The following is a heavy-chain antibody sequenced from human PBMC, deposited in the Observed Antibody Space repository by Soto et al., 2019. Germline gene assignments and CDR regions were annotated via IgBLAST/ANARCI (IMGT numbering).Heavy chain of an antibody. V-gene: IGHV3-23*01. J-gene: IGHJ3*01. Sequence: VQLSQSGGGLVQRGGSLRLSCEGSGFTFGDYGINWVRQAPGKGLEWVSGISGSGNQIDYSASVEGRFTISRDNSKNMVFLQMNGLSAGDTAVYFCAKNQDWNRPDPGAFDVWGQGTMVTVSS. CDR2: ISGSGNQI. CDR3: AKNQDWNRPDPGAFDV. D-gene: IGHD1-1*01. CDR1: GFTFGDYG.